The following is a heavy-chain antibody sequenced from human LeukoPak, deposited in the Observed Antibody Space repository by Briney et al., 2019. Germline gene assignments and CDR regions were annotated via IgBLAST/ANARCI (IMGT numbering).Heavy chain of an antibody. J-gene: IGHJ4*02. Sequence: GGSLRLSCAASGFTFSSYSMNWVRQAPGKGLEWVSYISSSSSTIYYADSVKGRFTISRDNAKNSLYLQMNSLRAEDTAVYYCARDGGYCSSTSCSDFDYWGQGTLVTVSS. V-gene: IGHV3-48*01. CDR3: ARDGGYCSSTSCSDFDY. D-gene: IGHD2-2*01. CDR1: GFTFSSYS. CDR2: ISSSSSTI.